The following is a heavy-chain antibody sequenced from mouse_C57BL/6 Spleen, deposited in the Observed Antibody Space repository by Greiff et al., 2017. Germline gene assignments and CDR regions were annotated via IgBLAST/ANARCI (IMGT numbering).Heavy chain of an antibody. Sequence: EVQLQESGPGMVKPSQSLSLTCTVTGYSITSGYDWHWIRHFPGNKLEWMGYISYSGSTNYNPSLKSRISITHDTSKHHFFLKLNSVTTEDTATDYCARDDGYLYFDYWGQGTTLTVSS. D-gene: IGHD2-3*01. J-gene: IGHJ2*01. CDR1: GYSITSGYD. V-gene: IGHV3-1*01. CDR2: ISYSGST. CDR3: ARDDGYLYFDY.